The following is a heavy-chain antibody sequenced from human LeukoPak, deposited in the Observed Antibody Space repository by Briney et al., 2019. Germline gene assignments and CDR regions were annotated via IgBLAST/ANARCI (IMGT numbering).Heavy chain of an antibody. D-gene: IGHD3-9*01. CDR2: IYYSGST. V-gene: IGHV4-59*01. CDR1: GGSISSYY. CDR3: ARVDGNWYFDL. J-gene: IGHJ2*01. Sequence: PSETLSLTCTVSGGSISSYYWSWIRQPTGKGLEWIGYIYYSGSTNYNPSLKSRVTISVDTSKNQFSLKLSSVTAADTAVYYCARVDGNWYFDLWGRGTLVTVSS.